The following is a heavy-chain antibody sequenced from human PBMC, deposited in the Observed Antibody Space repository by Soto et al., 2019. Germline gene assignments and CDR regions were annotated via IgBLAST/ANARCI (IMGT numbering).Heavy chain of an antibody. CDR1: GFTVSSNY. V-gene: IGHV3-53*01. CDR3: ASAYSSSSLASYYYYGRDV. Sequence: PGGSLRLSCAASGFTVSSNYMSCVRQAPGKGLEGVSVIYSGGSTYYADSVKGRFTISRDNSKNTLYLQMNSLRAEDTAVYYCASAYSSSSLASYYYYGRDVWGQGTTVPSP. J-gene: IGHJ6*02. D-gene: IGHD6-13*01. CDR2: IYSGGST.